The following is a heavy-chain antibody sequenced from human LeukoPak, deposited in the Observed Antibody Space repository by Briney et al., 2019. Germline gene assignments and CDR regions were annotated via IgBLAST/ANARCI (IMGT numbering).Heavy chain of an antibody. V-gene: IGHV4-4*02. Sequence: TGGSLRLSCAASGFTVSSNYMSWVRQPPEKGLEWIGEIYHSGSTNYNPSLKSRVTISVDKSKNQFSLKLSSVTAADTAVYYCARGKARPAFDYWGQGTLVTVSS. CDR2: IYHSGST. J-gene: IGHJ4*02. CDR3: ARGKARPAFDY. CDR1: GFTVSSNY.